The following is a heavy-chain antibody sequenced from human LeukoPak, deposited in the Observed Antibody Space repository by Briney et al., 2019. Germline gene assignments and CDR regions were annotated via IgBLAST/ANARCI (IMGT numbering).Heavy chain of an antibody. Sequence: GGSLRLSCAASGFTFSRNGMSWVRQAPGKGLNWLGRIKSKTHGGTTDYAAPVKGRFTISRDDSKNTLYLQMNSLKTEDTAVYYCTTFESGGFYWGQGTLVTVSS. CDR3: TTFESGGFY. J-gene: IGHJ4*02. CDR2: IKSKTHGGTT. V-gene: IGHV3-15*01. D-gene: IGHD2-15*01. CDR1: GFTFSRNG.